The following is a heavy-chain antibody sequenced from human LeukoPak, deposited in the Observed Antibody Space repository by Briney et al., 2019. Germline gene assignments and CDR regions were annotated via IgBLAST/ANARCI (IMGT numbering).Heavy chain of an antibody. CDR1: GSTFSSYA. V-gene: IGHV3-23*01. J-gene: IGHJ3*02. CDR3: AKEEGIVVRMASAFDI. D-gene: IGHD3-22*01. CDR2: ISGSGGST. Sequence: GGSLRLSCAASGSTFSSYAMSWVRQAPGEGLEWVSAISGSGGSTYYADSVKGRFTISRDNSKNTLYLQMNSLRAEDTAVYYCAKEEGIVVRMASAFDIWGQGTMVTVSS.